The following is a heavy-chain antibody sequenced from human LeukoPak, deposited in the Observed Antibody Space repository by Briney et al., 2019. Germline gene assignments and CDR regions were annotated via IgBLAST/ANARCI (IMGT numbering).Heavy chain of an antibody. D-gene: IGHD6-13*01. J-gene: IGHJ4*02. CDR3: ARDKGAADFDY. V-gene: IGHV3-66*01. CDR2: IYSGGST. CDR1: GFTVSSNY. Sequence: PGGSLRLSCAASGFTVSSNYMSWVRQAPGKGLEWVSVIYSGGSTYYADSVKGRFTISRDNSKNTLYLQMNSLRAEDTAMYYCARDKGAADFDYWGQGTLVTVSS.